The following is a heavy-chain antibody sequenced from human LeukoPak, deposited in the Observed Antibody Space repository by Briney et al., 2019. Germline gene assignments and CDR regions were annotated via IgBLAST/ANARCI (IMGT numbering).Heavy chain of an antibody. CDR1: GFTFSSYV. J-gene: IGHJ6*02. CDR3: ARDFPGMGMDV. V-gene: IGHV3-53*01. Sequence: GGSLRLSCAASGFTFSSYVMNWVRQAPGKGLEWVSVIYSGGSTYYADSVKGRFTISRDNSKNTLYLQMNSLRAEDTAVYYCARDFPGMGMDVWGQGTTVTVSS. CDR2: IYSGGST.